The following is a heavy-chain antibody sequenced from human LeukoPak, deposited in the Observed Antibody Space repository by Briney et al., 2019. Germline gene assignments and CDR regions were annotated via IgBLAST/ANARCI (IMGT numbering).Heavy chain of an antibody. D-gene: IGHD6-19*01. Sequence: GRSLRLSCAASGFTFSSYAMHWVRQAPGKGLEWVAVISYDGSNKYYADSVKGRFTISRDNSKNTLYLQMNSLRAGDTAVYYCARGAVADYWGQGTLVTVSS. CDR3: ARGAVADY. V-gene: IGHV3-30-3*01. CDR2: ISYDGSNK. CDR1: GFTFSSYA. J-gene: IGHJ4*02.